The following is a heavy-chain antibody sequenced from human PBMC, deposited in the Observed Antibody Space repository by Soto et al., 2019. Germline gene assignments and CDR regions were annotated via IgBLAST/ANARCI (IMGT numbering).Heavy chain of an antibody. CDR2: IKQDGSDR. CDR3: ASLSYGQLRYFDN. V-gene: IGHV3-7*01. D-gene: IGHD3-16*02. J-gene: IGHJ4*02. CDR1: EVHFCSYW. Sequence: TGGPQGLPCRFSEVHFCSYWMRLVRQPQGKGLEWVSNIKQDGSDRNYADSVKGRFTISRDYAGNSMYLQMNSLRAEDTAVYYCASLSYGQLRYFDNWGQGDRVTVSS.